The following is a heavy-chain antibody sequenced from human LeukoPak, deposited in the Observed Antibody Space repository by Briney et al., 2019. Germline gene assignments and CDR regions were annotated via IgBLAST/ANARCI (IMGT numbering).Heavy chain of an antibody. D-gene: IGHD6-13*01. Sequence: PGGSLRLSCVASGFTLSSYNMKWVRQAPGKRLEWVASISWRSSDIEYADSVKGRFTISRDIDKKSLYLQMNSLRVEDTAVYYCARVYPSTWYLGCLHMDVWGKGTTVTVSS. J-gene: IGHJ6*03. CDR2: ISWRSSDI. CDR1: GFTLSSYN. V-gene: IGHV3-21*01. CDR3: ARVYPSTWYLGCLHMDV.